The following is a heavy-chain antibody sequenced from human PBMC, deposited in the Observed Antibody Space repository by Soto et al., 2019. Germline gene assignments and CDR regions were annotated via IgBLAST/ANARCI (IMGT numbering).Heavy chain of an antibody. CDR3: ARFNGFWSSLRFYYGVDV. V-gene: IGHV1-2*04. J-gene: IGHJ6*02. D-gene: IGHD3-3*01. Sequence: GVPVKVACKASGYTISGYYMHWVRQDPGQGLEGMGWIIPNSGDTNYAQKFQGWVTVTRDTSINTAYMELSTLRSDDTVVYYCARFNGFWSSLRFYYGVDVWGQAIPVTVSS. CDR2: IIPNSGDT. CDR1: GYTISGYY.